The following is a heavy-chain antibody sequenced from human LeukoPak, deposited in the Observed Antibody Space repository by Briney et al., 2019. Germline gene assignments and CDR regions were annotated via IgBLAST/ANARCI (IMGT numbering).Heavy chain of an antibody. CDR3: ARLTGYSSESWFDP. Sequence: SETLSLTCTVSGGSISSYYWSWIRQPPGKGLEWIGYIYYSGSTNYNPSLKSRVTISVDTSKNQFSLKLSSVTAADTAVYYCARLTGYSSESWFDPWGQGTLVTVPS. CDR1: GGSISSYY. D-gene: IGHD3-9*01. J-gene: IGHJ5*02. CDR2: IYYSGST. V-gene: IGHV4-59*01.